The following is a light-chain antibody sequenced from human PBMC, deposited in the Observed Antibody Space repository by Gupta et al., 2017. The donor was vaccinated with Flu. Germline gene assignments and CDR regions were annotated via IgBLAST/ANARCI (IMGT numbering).Light chain of an antibody. CDR2: DYN. CDR1: TSNIDNYY. CDR3: ATWDSSLRSVV. V-gene: IGLV1-51*01. Sequence: KVTITCSGSTSNIDNYYVSWYPQLPGTAPKVVIFDYNKRPSGIPDRFSGSKSGTSATLVITGLQTGDEAKYYCATWDSSLRSVVFGRGTTLTVL. J-gene: IGLJ2*01.